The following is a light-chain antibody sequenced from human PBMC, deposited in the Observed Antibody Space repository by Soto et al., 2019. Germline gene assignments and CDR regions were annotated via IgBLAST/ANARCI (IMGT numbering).Light chain of an antibody. J-gene: IGKJ1*01. CDR3: QQYGSSPGT. Sequence: ESVLTQSPGTLSLSPGERATLSCRASQSVSSSYLAWYQQKPGQAPRLLIYVASSRATGIPDRFSGSGSGTDFTLTISRLEPEDFAVYYCQQYGSSPGTFGQGTKVEIK. V-gene: IGKV3-20*01. CDR2: VAS. CDR1: QSVSSSY.